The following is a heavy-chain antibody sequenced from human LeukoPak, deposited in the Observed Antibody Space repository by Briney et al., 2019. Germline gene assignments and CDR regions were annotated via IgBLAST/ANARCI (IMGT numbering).Heavy chain of an antibody. Sequence: ASVKVSCKASGYTFTSYAMNWVRQAPGQGLEWMGWINTNTGNPTYAQGFTGRFVFSLDTSVSTAYLQISSLKAEDTAVYYCARVCEPYYYGSGSYPCSDYWGQGTLVTVSS. CDR3: ARVCEPYYYGSGSYPCSDY. CDR2: INTNTGNP. J-gene: IGHJ4*02. CDR1: GYTFTSYA. V-gene: IGHV7-4-1*02. D-gene: IGHD3-10*01.